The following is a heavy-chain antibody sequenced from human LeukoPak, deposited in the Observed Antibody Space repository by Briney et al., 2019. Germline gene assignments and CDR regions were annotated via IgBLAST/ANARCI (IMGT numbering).Heavy chain of an antibody. CDR1: GFTFSSYW. D-gene: IGHD3-22*01. Sequence: GGSLRLSCAASGFTFSSYWMSWVRQAPGKGLEWVANIKQDGSEKYYVDSVKGRFTISRDNAKNSLYLQMNSLRAEDTGGYYCATNLNYDREFDYWGQGTLVTVSS. CDR3: ATNLNYDREFDY. J-gene: IGHJ4*02. CDR2: IKQDGSEK. V-gene: IGHV3-7*02.